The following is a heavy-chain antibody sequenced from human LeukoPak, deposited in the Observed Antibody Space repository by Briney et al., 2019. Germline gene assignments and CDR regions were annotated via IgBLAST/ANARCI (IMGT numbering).Heavy chain of an antibody. J-gene: IGHJ3*02. Sequence: SETLSLTCTVSGGSISSYYWSWIRQPPGKGLEWIGYIYYSGSTNYNPSLKSRVTISVDTSKDQFSLKLSSVTAADTAVYYCARGFRGELLDAFDIWGQGTMVTVSS. CDR3: ARGFRGELLDAFDI. CDR1: GGSISSYY. V-gene: IGHV4-59*01. D-gene: IGHD1-26*01. CDR2: IYYSGST.